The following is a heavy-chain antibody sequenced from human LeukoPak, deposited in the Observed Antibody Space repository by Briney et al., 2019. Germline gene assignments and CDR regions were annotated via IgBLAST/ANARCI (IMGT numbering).Heavy chain of an antibody. CDR3: ARPRGSGGNMGY. J-gene: IGHJ4*02. CDR2: IFYSGST. Sequence: SETLSLTCTVSGGSISTSSYYWGWVRQPPGKGLEWIGNIFYSGSTYYSPSLKSRVTISLDTSKNQFSLRLKSLTAADTAMYFCARPRGSGGNMGYWGRGTLVTVSS. D-gene: IGHD4-23*01. CDR1: GGSISTSSYY. V-gene: IGHV4-39*07.